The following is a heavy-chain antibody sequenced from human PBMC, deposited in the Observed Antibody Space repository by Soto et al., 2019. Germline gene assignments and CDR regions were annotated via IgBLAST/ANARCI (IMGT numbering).Heavy chain of an antibody. Sequence: GGSLRLSCAASAFTFSSYGMHWVRQAPGKGLEWVAVISYDGSNKYNADSVKGRFTIPRDNSKNTLYLQMNSLRAEDTAVYYCARDYDFWSGYYSFSYYYYGMDVWGQGTTVTVSS. D-gene: IGHD3-3*01. CDR2: ISYDGSNK. CDR1: AFTFSSYG. V-gene: IGHV3-30-3*01. J-gene: IGHJ6*02. CDR3: ARDYDFWSGYYSFSYYYYGMDV.